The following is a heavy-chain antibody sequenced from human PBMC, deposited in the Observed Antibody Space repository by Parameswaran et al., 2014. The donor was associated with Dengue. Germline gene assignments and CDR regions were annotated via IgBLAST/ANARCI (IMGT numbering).Heavy chain of an antibody. Sequence: WIRQPPGKALEWLAHIFSNDEKSYSTSLKSRLTISKDTSKSQVVLTMTNMDPVDTATYYCARIRRYSSGWPPYFDYWGQGTLVTVSS. CDR2: IFSNDEK. CDR3: ARIRRYSSGWPPYFDY. V-gene: IGHV2-26*01. J-gene: IGHJ4*02. D-gene: IGHD6-19*01.